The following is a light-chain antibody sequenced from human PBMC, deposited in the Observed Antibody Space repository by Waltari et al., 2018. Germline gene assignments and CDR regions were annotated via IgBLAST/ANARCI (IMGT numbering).Light chain of an antibody. CDR3: QQGYSSPPYT. Sequence: DIQMTQSPSTLSASVGDRVTITCRASQSISTYLNWYQQKPGKAPSLLIFAATSLQSGVPSRFSGSGSGTEFTLTINNLQPEDCATYYCQQGYSSPPYTFGQGTKLLI. CDR2: AAT. J-gene: IGKJ2*01. CDR1: QSISTY. V-gene: IGKV1-39*01.